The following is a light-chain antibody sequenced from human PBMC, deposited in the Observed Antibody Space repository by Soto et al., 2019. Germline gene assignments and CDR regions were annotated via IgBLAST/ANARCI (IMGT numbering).Light chain of an antibody. CDR2: DVN. J-gene: IGLJ1*01. Sequence: QSVLTQPRSVSGSPGQSVTISCTGTSSDVGGYNYVSWYQHHPGKVPQLMIYDVNKRPSGVPDRFSGSKSGNTASLTISGLQAEDEADYYCSSYAGSYTYVLGTGTKVTVL. V-gene: IGLV2-11*01. CDR1: SSDVGGYNY. CDR3: SSYAGSYTYV.